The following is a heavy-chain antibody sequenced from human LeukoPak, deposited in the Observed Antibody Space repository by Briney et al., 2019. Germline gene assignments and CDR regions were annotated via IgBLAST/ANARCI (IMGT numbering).Heavy chain of an antibody. CDR2: IYYSGST. CDR3: AEVVDTAMVC. D-gene: IGHD5-18*01. Sequence: SETLSLTCTVSGGSISSGDYYWSWIRQPPGKGLEWIGYIYYSGSTYYNPFLKSRVTISVDTSKNQFSLKLSSVTAADTAVYYCAEVVDTAMVCWGQGTLVTVSS. V-gene: IGHV4-30-4*01. CDR1: GGSISSGDYY. J-gene: IGHJ4*02.